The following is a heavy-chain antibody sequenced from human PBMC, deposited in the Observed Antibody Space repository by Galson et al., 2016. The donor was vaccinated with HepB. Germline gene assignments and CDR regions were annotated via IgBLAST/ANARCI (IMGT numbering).Heavy chain of an antibody. D-gene: IGHD3-10*01. CDR1: GFTFITYA. CDR2: ISGSGGSK. J-gene: IGHJ4*02. Sequence: SLRLSCAASGFTFITYAMSWVRQAPGKGLEWVSTISGSGGSKYYADSVKGRFTISRDNSKNTLSLQMNSLRAEDTAVYYCAKDYGLWDYWGQGTLVTVSS. CDR3: AKDYGLWDY. V-gene: IGHV3-23*01.